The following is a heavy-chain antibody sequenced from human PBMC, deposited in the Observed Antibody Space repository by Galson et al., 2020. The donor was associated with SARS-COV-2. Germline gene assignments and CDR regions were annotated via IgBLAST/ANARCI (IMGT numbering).Heavy chain of an antibody. J-gene: IGHJ5*02. D-gene: IGHD3-3*01. Sequence: ASVKVSCKASGYTFTGYYMHWVRQAPGQGLEWMGWINPNSGGTNYAQKFQGRVTMTRDTSISTAYMELSRLRSDDTAVYYCARDSNFDTYYDFWSGYRGFDPWGQGTLVTVSS. CDR1: GYTFTGYY. V-gene: IGHV1-2*02. CDR3: ARDSNFDTYYDFWSGYRGFDP. CDR2: INPNSGGT.